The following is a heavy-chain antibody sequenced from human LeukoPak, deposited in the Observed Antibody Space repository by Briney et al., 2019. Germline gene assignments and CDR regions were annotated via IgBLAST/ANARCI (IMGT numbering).Heavy chain of an antibody. CDR2: IKKDGSEK. CDR1: GFTLSDYW. Sequence: GGSLRLSCAAAGFTLSDYWMSWVRQAPGKGLEWVANIKKDGSEKYYVDSVKGRFTISRDNAKNSLYLQMNSLRAEDTAVYYCARDSDSGYSSTWYVYYGMDVWGQGTTVTVSS. D-gene: IGHD6-13*01. CDR3: ARDSDSGYSSTWYVYYGMDV. V-gene: IGHV3-7*01. J-gene: IGHJ6*02.